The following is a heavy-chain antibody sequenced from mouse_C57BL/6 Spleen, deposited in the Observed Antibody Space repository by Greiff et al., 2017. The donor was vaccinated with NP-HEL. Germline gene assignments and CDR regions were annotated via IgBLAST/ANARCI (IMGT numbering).Heavy chain of an antibody. D-gene: IGHD2-1*01. CDR2: IFPGSGST. CDR3: ARALYGNYERYFDV. Sequence: VKLQQSGPELVKPGASVKISCKASGYTFTDYYINWVKQRPGQGLEWIGWIFPGSGSTYYNEKFKGKATLTVDKSSSTAYMLLSSLTSEDSAVYFCARALYGNYERYFDVWGTGTTVTVSS. CDR1: GYTFTDYY. J-gene: IGHJ1*03. V-gene: IGHV1-75*01.